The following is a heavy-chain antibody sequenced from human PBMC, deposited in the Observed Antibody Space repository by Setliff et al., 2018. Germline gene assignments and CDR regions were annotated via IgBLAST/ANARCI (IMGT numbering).Heavy chain of an antibody. D-gene: IGHD3-3*01. J-gene: IGHJ4*02. CDR3: RFWSGYYKNDY. CDR1: GGSFNVYF. CDR2: INHSGST. V-gene: IGHV4-34*01. Sequence: SETLSLTCAVYGGSFNVYFWSWIRQPPGKGLEWIGEINHSGSTNYIPSLKSRLTISVDTSKNQFSLKLSSVTAADTAMYYCRFWSGYYKNDYWGQGTLVTVSS.